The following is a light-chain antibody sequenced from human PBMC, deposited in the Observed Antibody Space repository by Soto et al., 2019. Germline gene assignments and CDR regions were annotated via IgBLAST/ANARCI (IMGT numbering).Light chain of an antibody. CDR3: QQYNSYWGT. CDR1: QSISSW. V-gene: IGKV1-5*01. Sequence: DIQMTQSPSTLSAYVGDRVTITCLASQSISSWLAWYQQKPGKAPKLLIYDASSLESGVPSRFSGSGSGTEFTLTISSLQPDDFATYYCQQYNSYWGTFGQGTRLEIK. J-gene: IGKJ5*01. CDR2: DAS.